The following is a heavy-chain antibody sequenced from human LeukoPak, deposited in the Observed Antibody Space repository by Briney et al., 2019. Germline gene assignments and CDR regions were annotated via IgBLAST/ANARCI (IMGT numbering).Heavy chain of an antibody. Sequence: GSSVKVSCEASGGTFSSYAISWVRQAPGQGLEWMGGIILIFGTANYAQKFQGRVTMTEDTSTDTAYMELSSLRSEDTAVYYCAIKRGMGVFDYWGQGTLVTVSS. CDR2: IILIFGTA. CDR1: GGTFSSYA. D-gene: IGHD6-13*01. V-gene: IGHV1-69*06. J-gene: IGHJ4*02. CDR3: AIKRGMGVFDY.